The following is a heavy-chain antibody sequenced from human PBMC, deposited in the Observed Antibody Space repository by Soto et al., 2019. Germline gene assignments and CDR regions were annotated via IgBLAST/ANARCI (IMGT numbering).Heavy chain of an antibody. CDR3: WGCCDNETREDAFDI. Sequence: GGSLRLSCAASGFTFGNYAMSWVRQAPGKGLEWVASLGGGGDDTYYAASVKGRFTISRDNSKNTLYLQMNGLRAEDTAVYYSWGCCDNETREDAFDIWGQGTVVTVSS. V-gene: IGHV3-23*01. J-gene: IGHJ4*01. CDR2: LGGGGDDT. CDR1: GFTFGNYA. D-gene: IGHD2-15*01.